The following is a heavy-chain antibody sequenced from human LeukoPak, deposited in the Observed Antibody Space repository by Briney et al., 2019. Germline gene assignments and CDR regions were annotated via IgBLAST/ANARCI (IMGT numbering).Heavy chain of an antibody. Sequence: ASVKVSCKSSGYPFIAYYIHWVRQVPGQGLEWMGWINPKSGDTKYAQKFQGRVTMTRDTSISTAHMELSGLRSDDTAVYYRARSQLGDFWGQGTLVTVSS. CDR1: GYPFIAYY. J-gene: IGHJ4*02. CDR2: INPKSGDT. V-gene: IGHV1-2*02. CDR3: ARSQLGDF. D-gene: IGHD7-27*01.